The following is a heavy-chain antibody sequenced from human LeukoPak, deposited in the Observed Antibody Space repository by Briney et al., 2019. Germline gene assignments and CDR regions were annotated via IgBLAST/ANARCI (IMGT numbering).Heavy chain of an antibody. CDR2: IYYSGST. J-gene: IGHJ4*02. D-gene: IGHD3-9*01. V-gene: IGHV4-59*01. CDR3: ARTSGVRYFDWLSSNRAEGDY. Sequence: SETLSLTCTVSGGSISSYYWSWIRQPPGKGLEWIGYIYYSGSTNYNPSLKSRVTISVDTSKNQFSLKLSSVTAADTAVYYCARTSGVRYFDWLSSNRAEGDYWGQGTLVTVSS. CDR1: GGSISSYY.